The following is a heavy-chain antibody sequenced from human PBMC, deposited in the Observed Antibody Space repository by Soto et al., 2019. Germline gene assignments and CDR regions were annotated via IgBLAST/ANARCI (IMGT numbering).Heavy chain of an antibody. CDR2: ISGSGGST. D-gene: IGHD4-17*01. CDR1: GFTFSSYA. J-gene: IGHJ3*02. V-gene: IGHV3-23*01. Sequence: EVQLLESGGGLVQPGGSLRLSCAASGFTFSSYAMSWVRQAPGKGLEWVSAISGSGGSTSYADSVKGRFTISRDNSKNTLYLQMNSLRAEDTAVYYCAKEGFSTVTTLSAFDIWGQGTMVTVSS. CDR3: AKEGFSTVTTLSAFDI.